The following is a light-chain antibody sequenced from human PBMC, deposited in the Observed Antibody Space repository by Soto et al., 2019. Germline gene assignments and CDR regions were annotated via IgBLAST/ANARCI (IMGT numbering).Light chain of an antibody. CDR2: GAS. CDR3: QQYGSSPWT. CDR1: QSVSSSY. V-gene: IGKV3-20*01. J-gene: IGKJ1*01. Sequence: EIVLTQSPGTLSLSPGERATLSCRASQSVSSSYLAWYQQKPGQAPRLLIYGASSRATGIPDRFSGSGSGTDFTLTISRLEHADFAVYYCQQYGSSPWTFGQGTKVDIK.